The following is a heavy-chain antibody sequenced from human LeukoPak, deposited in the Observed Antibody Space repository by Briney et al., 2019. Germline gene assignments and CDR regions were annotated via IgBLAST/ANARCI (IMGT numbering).Heavy chain of an antibody. V-gene: IGHV1-69*01. CDR3: ARGHSGSYSNLRDAFDI. CDR1: GGTFSSYA. J-gene: IGHJ3*02. D-gene: IGHD1-26*01. Sequence: ASVKVSCKASGGTFSSYAISWVRQAPGQGLEWMGGIIPIFGTANYAQKFQGRVTITADESTSTAYMDLSSLRSADTAVYYCARGHSGSYSNLRDAFDIWGQGTMVTVSS. CDR2: IIPIFGTA.